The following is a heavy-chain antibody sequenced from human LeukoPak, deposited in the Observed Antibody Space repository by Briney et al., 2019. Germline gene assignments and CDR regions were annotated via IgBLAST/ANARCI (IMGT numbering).Heavy chain of an antibody. Sequence: PSETLSLTCTVSGGSISSSSYYWGWIRQPPGKGLEWIGSIYYSGSTYYNPSLKSRVTISADTSKNQFSLKLSSVTAADTAVYYCASIAVAGLLVDYWGQGTLVTVSS. CDR3: ASIAVAGLLVDY. J-gene: IGHJ4*02. CDR1: GGSISSSSYY. V-gene: IGHV4-39*01. D-gene: IGHD6-19*01. CDR2: IYYSGST.